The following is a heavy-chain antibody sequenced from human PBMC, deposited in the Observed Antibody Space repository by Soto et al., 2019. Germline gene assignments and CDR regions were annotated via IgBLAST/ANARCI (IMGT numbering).Heavy chain of an antibody. CDR2: IFPDDSDT. Sequence: GESLKISCKASGYIIKNYWIGWVRQMPGQGLEWMGIIFPDDSDTRYSPSFQGHVTISVDKSISTAYVQWSSLKASDSAIYYCFRGGVTSRTSDYWGQGTLLTVSS. CDR1: GYIIKNYW. J-gene: IGHJ4*02. D-gene: IGHD3-16*01. V-gene: IGHV5-51*01. CDR3: FRGGVTSRTSDY.